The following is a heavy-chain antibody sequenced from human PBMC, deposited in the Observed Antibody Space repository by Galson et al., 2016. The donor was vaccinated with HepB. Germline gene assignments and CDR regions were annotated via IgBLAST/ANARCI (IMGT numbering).Heavy chain of an antibody. V-gene: IGHV3-23*01. CDR1: GFTFSNYD. J-gene: IGHJ4*02. Sequence: SLRLSCAASGFTFSNYDLSWVRQAPGRGLECVSGIGGLHDNTYYTDSVKGRFTISRDNSRNTLYLQLNSLSVEDTALYYCVRHDIGGFDGWGQGTLVTVSS. CDR2: IGGLHDNT. CDR3: VRHDIGGFDG. D-gene: IGHD2-15*01.